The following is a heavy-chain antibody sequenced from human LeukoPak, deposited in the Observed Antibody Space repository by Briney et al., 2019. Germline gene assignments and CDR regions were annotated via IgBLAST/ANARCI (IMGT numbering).Heavy chain of an antibody. J-gene: IGHJ4*02. CDR3: ARDKSGVVKVIVATHLDY. V-gene: IGHV3-74*01. D-gene: IGHD2-15*01. CDR1: GFSSNSYW. CDR2: INGDGSSI. Sequence: GGSLRLSCAASGFSSNSYWMHWARQAPGKGLVWVARINGDGSSINYADSVKGRFTISRDNAKNTLYLQMNSLRVEDTAVYYCARDKSGVVKVIVATHLDYWGQGTLVTVSS.